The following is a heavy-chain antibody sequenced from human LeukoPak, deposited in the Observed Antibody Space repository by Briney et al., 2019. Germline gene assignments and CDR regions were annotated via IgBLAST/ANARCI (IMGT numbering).Heavy chain of an antibody. CDR2: IKSKSDGGTT. V-gene: IGHV3-15*01. CDR1: GFTFTTYW. Sequence: PGGSLRLSCAASGFTFTTYWMTWVRQAPGKGLEWVGRIKSKSDGGTTDYAVPVKGRFTIPRDDSENTLYLQMNSLKTEDTGVYYCSTEIHWGQGTLVTVSS. CDR3: STEIH. J-gene: IGHJ4*02.